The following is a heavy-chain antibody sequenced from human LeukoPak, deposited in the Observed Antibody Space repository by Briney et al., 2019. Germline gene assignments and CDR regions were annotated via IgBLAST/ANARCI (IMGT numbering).Heavy chain of an antibody. J-gene: IGHJ4*02. CDR3: AREGVFVGYCSSPDCYPYYFDY. CDR2: ISSSGSTI. D-gene: IGHD2-2*01. CDR1: GFTFSDYY. Sequence: PGGSLRLSCAASGFTFSDYYMSWIRQAPGKGLEWVSYISSSGSTIYYADSVKGRFTISRDNAKNSLYLQMNSLRAEDTAVYYCAREGVFVGYCSSPDCYPYYFDYWGQGTLVTVSS. V-gene: IGHV3-11*01.